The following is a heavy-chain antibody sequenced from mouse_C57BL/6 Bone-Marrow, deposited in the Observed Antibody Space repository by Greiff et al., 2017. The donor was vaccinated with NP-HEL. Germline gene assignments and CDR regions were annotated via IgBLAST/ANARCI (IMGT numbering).Heavy chain of an antibody. V-gene: IGHV1-22*01. D-gene: IGHD2-2*01. Sequence: DVQLQESGPELVKPGASVKMSCKASGYTFTDYNMHWVKQSHGKSLEWIGYINPNNGGTSYNQKFKGKATLTVNKSSSTAYMELRSLTSEDSAVYYCAREKASTMVTPLDYWGQGTTLTVSS. J-gene: IGHJ2*01. CDR2: INPNNGGT. CDR1: GYTFTDYN. CDR3: AREKASTMVTPLDY.